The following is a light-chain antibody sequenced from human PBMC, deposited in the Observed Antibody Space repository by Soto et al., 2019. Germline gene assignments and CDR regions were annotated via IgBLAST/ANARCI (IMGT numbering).Light chain of an antibody. J-gene: IGKJ1*01. CDR3: QEYNSYSQR. V-gene: IGKV1-5*03. Sequence: DIEMTQSPSTVSASVGDRVTITCRASQSISSWLAWYQQKPGKAPKLLIYKASSSESGVPSRFSGSGSGTEFTLTISSLQPDDFATYYCQEYNSYSQRFGQGTKVEIK. CDR2: KAS. CDR1: QSISSW.